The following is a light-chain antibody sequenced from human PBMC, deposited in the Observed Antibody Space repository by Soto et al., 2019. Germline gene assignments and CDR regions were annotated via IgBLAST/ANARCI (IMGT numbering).Light chain of an antibody. J-gene: IGLJ1*01. CDR3: SSYTNINTRACV. CDR2: EVT. CDR1: SSDVGGYNR. V-gene: IGLV2-14*01. Sequence: QSVLTQPRSVSGSPGQSVTISCTGTSSDVGGYNRVSWYQQHPGKAPKLIIYEVTDRPSGVSNRCSGSKSGNTASLTIPGRQAEDEAEYYCSSYTNINTRACVFGTGTKVTV.